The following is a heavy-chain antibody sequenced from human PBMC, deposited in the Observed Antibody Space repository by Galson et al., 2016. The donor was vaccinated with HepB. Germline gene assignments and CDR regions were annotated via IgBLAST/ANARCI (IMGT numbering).Heavy chain of an antibody. D-gene: IGHD4-23*01. CDR3: AGYGGNSV. Sequence: SLRLSCAAAGFTVSDNHVTWIRQAPGKGLECVSVIFGRGNTYYADSVEGRFTISRDNARNTVYLQMNSLRTEDKAVYYCAGYGGNSVWGQGTLVTVSS. V-gene: IGHV3-53*01. CDR2: IFGRGNT. CDR1: GFTVSDNH. J-gene: IGHJ4*02.